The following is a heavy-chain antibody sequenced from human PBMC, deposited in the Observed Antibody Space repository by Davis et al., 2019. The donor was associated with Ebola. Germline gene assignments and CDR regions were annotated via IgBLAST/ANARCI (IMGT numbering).Heavy chain of an antibody. V-gene: IGHV4-59*01. Sequence: PSETLSLTCTVSGDSITEDYWSWIRQPPGQGLEWIGFVYYTGRTNYNPSLNSRASIAIDTSKTQFSLNLHSVTAADTAVYYCARGNAVVPAALIDYWGQGTLVTVSS. CDR1: GDSITEDY. CDR3: ARGNAVVPAALIDY. CDR2: VYYTGRT. D-gene: IGHD2-2*01. J-gene: IGHJ4*02.